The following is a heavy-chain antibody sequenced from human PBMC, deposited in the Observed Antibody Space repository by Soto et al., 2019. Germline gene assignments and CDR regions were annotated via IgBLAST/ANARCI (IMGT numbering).Heavy chain of an antibody. CDR1: GYTFTSYG. CDR2: ISAYNGNT. J-gene: IGHJ6*02. CDR3: ARVADSNCSGGSCYSGSFFRYGYYGEVV. D-gene: IGHD2-15*01. V-gene: IGHV1-18*01. Sequence: ASVKVSCKASGYTFTSYGISWVRQAPGQGLEWMGWISAYNGNTNYAQKLQGRVTMTTDTSTSTAYMELRSLRSDDTAVYYCARVADSNCSGGSCYSGSFFRYGYYGEVVWFPGTTV.